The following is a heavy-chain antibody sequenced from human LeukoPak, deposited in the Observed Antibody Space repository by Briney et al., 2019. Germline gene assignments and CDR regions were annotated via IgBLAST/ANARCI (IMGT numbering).Heavy chain of an antibody. J-gene: IGHJ4*02. V-gene: IGHV4-39*01. CDR1: GGSISSSSYY. CDR2: IYYSGST. Sequence: PSETLSLTCTVSGGSISSSSYYWGWIRQPPGKGLEWIGSIYYSGSTYYNPSLNSRVTISVDTSKNQFSLKLSSVTAADTAVYYCARAFYEGYDYVWGSYRSAFDYWGQGTLVTVSS. CDR3: ARAFYEGYDYVWGSYRSAFDY. D-gene: IGHD3-16*02.